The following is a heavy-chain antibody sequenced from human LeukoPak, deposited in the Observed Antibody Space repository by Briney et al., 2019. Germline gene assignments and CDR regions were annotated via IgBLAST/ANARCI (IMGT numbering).Heavy chain of an antibody. J-gene: IGHJ6*03. V-gene: IGHV3-74*01. CDR1: GFTFDDYA. Sequence: PGGSLRLSCAASGFTFDDYAMHWVRQAPGKGLVWVSSINADGSSTSYADSMKGRFTISRDNAKNTLYLQMNSLRAEDTAVYYCASQQSFHYYYMDVWGKGTTVTVSS. CDR3: ASQQSFHYYYMDV. CDR2: INADGSST. D-gene: IGHD2/OR15-2a*01.